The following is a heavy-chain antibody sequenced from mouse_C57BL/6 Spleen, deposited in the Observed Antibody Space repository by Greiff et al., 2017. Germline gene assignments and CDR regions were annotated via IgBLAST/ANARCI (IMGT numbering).Heavy chain of an antibody. D-gene: IGHD2-4*01. Sequence: QVQLKQPGAELVKPGASVKMSCKASGYTFTSYWITWVKQRPGQGLEWIGDIYPGSGSTNYNEKFKSKATLTVDTSSSTAYMQLSSLTSEDSAVYYCARYDYAFYAMDYWGQGTSVTVSS. CDR3: ARYDYAFYAMDY. V-gene: IGHV1-55*01. J-gene: IGHJ4*01. CDR2: IYPGSGST. CDR1: GYTFTSYW.